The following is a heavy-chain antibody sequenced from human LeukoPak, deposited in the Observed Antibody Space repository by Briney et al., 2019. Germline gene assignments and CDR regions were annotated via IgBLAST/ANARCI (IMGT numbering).Heavy chain of an antibody. CDR2: IYDSGST. J-gene: IGHJ6*03. D-gene: IGHD3-10*01. V-gene: IGHV4-4*02. CDR3: ARDLGGGTMVRGAKAYYYMDV. CDR1: GGSISSSNW. Sequence: SGTLSLTCAVSGGSISSSNWWSWVRQSPGKGLEWIGEIYDSGSTNYNPSLKSRVTISVDKSKNQFSLKLSSVTAADTAVYYCARDLGGGTMVRGAKAYYYMDVWGKGTTVTISS.